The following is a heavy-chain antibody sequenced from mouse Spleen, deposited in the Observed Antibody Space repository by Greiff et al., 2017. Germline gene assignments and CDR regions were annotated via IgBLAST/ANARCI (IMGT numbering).Heavy chain of an antibody. D-gene: IGHD1-1*01. V-gene: IGHV14-1*01. CDR1: GFNITDYY. CDR2: FDPEDGDT. Sequence: EVQLQQSGAELVRPGASVKLSCTASGFNITDYYMHWVKQRPEQGLEWIGRFDPEDGDTDYAPKFQGKANMTAYTSSNTAYLQLCSLTSDDTAVYYCTTDYGSSTDDWYFDVWGAGTTVTVSA. CDR3: TTDYGSSTDDWYFDV. J-gene: IGHJ1*01.